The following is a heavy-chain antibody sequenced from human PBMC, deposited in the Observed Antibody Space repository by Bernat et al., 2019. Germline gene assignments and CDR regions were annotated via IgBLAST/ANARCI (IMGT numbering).Heavy chain of an antibody. CDR2: ISSSSTFM. D-gene: IGHD1-26*01. Sequence: EVQLVESGGGLVQPGGSLRLSCAASGFTFSTYEMNWVRQAPGKGLEWVSSISSSSTFMYYADSVRGRVTISRDNGKNSLWLQLNGLRAEDTAVYSCARDKKIVGPAKAAYYYGMDVWGQGTTVTVSS. V-gene: IGHV3-48*03. CDR1: GFTFSTYE. J-gene: IGHJ6*02. CDR3: ARDKKIVGPAKAAYYYGMDV.